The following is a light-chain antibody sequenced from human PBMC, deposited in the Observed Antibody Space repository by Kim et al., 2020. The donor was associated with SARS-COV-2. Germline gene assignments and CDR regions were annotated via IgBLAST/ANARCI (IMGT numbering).Light chain of an antibody. J-gene: IGKJ1*01. Sequence: SASGGDGVTITCRASQDIANYLAWYQQKPGKVPKLLVYAASALKSGVPSRFSGRRSGTDFTLTISNLQPEDVATYYCQKYDSAPWTFGQGTKLEI. V-gene: IGKV1-27*01. CDR2: AAS. CDR1: QDIANY. CDR3: QKYDSAPWT.